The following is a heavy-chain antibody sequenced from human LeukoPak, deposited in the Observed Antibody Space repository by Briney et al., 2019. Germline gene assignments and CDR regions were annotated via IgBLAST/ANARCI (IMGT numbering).Heavy chain of an antibody. CDR2: IYYSGST. J-gene: IGHJ4*02. CDR3: ARRVPGDYFDY. Sequence: PSETLSLTCTVSGGSISSYYWSWIRQPPGKGLEWIGYIYYSGSTNYNPSLKSRVTISVDTSKNQFSLKLSSVTAADTAVYYCARRVPGDYFDYWGQGTLATVSS. V-gene: IGHV4-59*08. D-gene: IGHD3-10*01. CDR1: GGSISSYY.